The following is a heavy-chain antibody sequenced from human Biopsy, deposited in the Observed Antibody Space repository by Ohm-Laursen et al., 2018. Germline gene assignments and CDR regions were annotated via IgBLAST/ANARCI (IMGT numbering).Heavy chain of an antibody. J-gene: IGHJ6*02. V-gene: IGHV3-48*03. CDR3: ARRIPLYGMDV. D-gene: IGHD2-2*02. CDR2: IHYTGSPI. Sequence: GSLRLSCAGSGFTFTSYEMNWVRQASGKGMEWVANIHYTGSPIYYADSVRGRFTISRDNGEYSLFLQMNSLRVDDTAVYYCARRIPLYGMDVWGQGTTVTVSS. CDR1: GFTFTSYE.